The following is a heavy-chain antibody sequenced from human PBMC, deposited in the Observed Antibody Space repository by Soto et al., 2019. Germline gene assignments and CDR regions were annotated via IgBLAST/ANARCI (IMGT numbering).Heavy chain of an antibody. CDR3: ARENRFYYYGSGSYYNGYGMDV. CDR1: GGTFSSYA. V-gene: IGHV1-69*13. J-gene: IGHJ6*02. Sequence: SVKVSCKASGGTFSSYAISWVRQAPGQGLEWMGGIIPIFGTANYAQKFQGRVTITADESTSTAYVELSSLRSEDTAVYYCARENRFYYYGSGSYYNGYGMDVWGQGTTVTVSS. D-gene: IGHD3-10*01. CDR2: IIPIFGTA.